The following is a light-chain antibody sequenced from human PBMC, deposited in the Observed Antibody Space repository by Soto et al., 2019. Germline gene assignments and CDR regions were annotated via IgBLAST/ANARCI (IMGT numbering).Light chain of an antibody. Sequence: VMTQSPATLSVSPGERATLSCRASQGVSSNLAWYQQKPGQAPRLLIYGASNRATGIPDRFSGSGSGTDFTLTISRLEPEDFAVYYCQQYGSSGTFAQGTKVDIK. CDR3: QQYGSSGT. J-gene: IGKJ1*01. CDR2: GAS. CDR1: QGVSSN. V-gene: IGKV3-20*01.